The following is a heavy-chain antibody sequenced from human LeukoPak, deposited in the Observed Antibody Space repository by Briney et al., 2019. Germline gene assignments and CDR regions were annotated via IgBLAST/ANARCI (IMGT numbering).Heavy chain of an antibody. CDR3: ARGKYDFWSGSFEFDY. Sequence: ASVKVSCKASGYTFTSYDINWVRQATGQGLEWMGWMNPNSGNTGYAQKFQGRVTMTRNTSISTAYMELSSLRSEDTAVYYCARGKYDFWSGSFEFDYWGQGTLVTVSS. D-gene: IGHD3-3*01. CDR2: MNPNSGNT. V-gene: IGHV1-8*01. CDR1: GYTFTSYD. J-gene: IGHJ4*02.